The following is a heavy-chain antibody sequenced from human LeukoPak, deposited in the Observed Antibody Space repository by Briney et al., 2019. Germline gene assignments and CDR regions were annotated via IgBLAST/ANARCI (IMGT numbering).Heavy chain of an antibody. Sequence: ASVKVSCKASGGTFSSYAISWVRQAPGQGLEWMGGIILIFGTANYAQKFQGRVTITADESTSTAYMELSSLRSEDTAVYYCAGGSGRYCSSTSCYARYYYYYMDVWGKGTTVTISS. CDR1: GGTFSSYA. J-gene: IGHJ6*03. D-gene: IGHD2-2*01. CDR2: IILIFGTA. CDR3: AGGSGRYCSSTSCYARYYYYYMDV. V-gene: IGHV1-69*01.